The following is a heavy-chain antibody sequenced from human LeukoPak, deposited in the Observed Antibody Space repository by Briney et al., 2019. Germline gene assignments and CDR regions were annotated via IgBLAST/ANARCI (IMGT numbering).Heavy chain of an antibody. J-gene: IGHJ4*02. D-gene: IGHD3-10*01. CDR3: ARVPYGSGTYTDY. CDR2: ISSSSYI. Sequence: AGGSLRLSCAASGFTFSSYSMNWVRQAPEKGLEWVSSISSSSYIYYADSVKGRFSISRDNSKNTLYLQMNSLRAEDTAVYYCARVPYGSGTYTDYWGQGTLVTVSS. CDR1: GFTFSSYS. V-gene: IGHV3-21*01.